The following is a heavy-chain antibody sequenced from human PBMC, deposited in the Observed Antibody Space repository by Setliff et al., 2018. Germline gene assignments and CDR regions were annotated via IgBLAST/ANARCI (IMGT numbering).Heavy chain of an antibody. Sequence: ASVKVSCKASGYSFSDFYMHWVRQVPGEGLEALGRIDPRDDFTVYAERFKDRLTITADTSTDTSYMEMSSLRFEDTAVYYCARGAPGRYCSGGSCSYFDYWGQGILVTVSS. CDR1: GYSFSDFY. CDR2: IDPRDDFT. CDR3: ARGAPGRYCSGGSCSYFDY. J-gene: IGHJ4*02. D-gene: IGHD2-15*01. V-gene: IGHV1-69-2*01.